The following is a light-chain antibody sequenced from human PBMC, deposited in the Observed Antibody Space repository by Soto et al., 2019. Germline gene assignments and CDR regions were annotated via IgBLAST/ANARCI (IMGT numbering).Light chain of an antibody. CDR1: QSVSSTY. CDR2: GTS. J-gene: IGKJ5*01. CDR3: QQYGSPPIT. V-gene: IGKV3-20*01. Sequence: PGERATLSCRASQSVSSTYLGXYQXQXGXXXRXXXSGTSNRATGTPDRFSGSGYGTDFTLTISRLEPEDFAVYYCQQYGSPPITFGQGTRLEIK.